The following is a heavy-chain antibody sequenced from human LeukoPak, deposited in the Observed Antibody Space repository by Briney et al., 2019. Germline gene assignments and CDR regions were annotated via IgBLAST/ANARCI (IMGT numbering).Heavy chain of an antibody. Sequence: KPSETLSLTCTVSGGSISSYYWSWIRQPPGKGLEWIGYIYYSGSTNYNPSLKSRVTISVDTSKNQFSLKLSSVTAADTAVYYCARYGGSSGYYYQHKAFDIWGQGTMVTVSS. D-gene: IGHD3-22*01. CDR2: IYYSGST. CDR1: GGSISSYY. CDR3: ARYGGSSGYYYQHKAFDI. J-gene: IGHJ3*02. V-gene: IGHV4-59*01.